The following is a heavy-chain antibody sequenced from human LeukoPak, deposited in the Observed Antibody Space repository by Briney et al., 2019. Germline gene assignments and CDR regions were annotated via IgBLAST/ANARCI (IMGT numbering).Heavy chain of an antibody. CDR1: GGSISSYY. V-gene: IGHV4-59*12. D-gene: IGHD2-8*01. CDR2: IYFTGST. CDR3: ARRYCTDGVCYLVS. Sequence: SETLSLTCTVSGGSISSYYWSWIRQPPGKGLEWIGYIYFTGSTNYNPSLKSRVTMSVDTSNNQFSLKLSSVTAADTAVYYCARRYCTDGVCYLVSWGQGTLVTVSP. J-gene: IGHJ5*02.